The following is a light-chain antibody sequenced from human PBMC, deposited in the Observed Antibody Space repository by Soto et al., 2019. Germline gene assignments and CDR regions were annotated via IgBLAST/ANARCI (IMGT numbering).Light chain of an antibody. CDR1: QSITY. V-gene: IGKV1-39*01. CDR3: QQTYSTPLT. Sequence: DIQMTQSASSLSASVADRVTITCRASQSITYLNWYQQKPGKAPKLLIYAASSLQSGVPSRFSGSGSGTHFTLTISSLQPEDFASYYCQQTYSTPLTFGGGTKVDI. CDR2: AAS. J-gene: IGKJ4*01.